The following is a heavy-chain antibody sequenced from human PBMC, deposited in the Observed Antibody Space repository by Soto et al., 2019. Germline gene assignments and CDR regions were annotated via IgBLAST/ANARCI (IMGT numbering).Heavy chain of an antibody. CDR1: GGSISSADYA. J-gene: IGHJ4*02. CDR3: ATRGYSYGYLDY. CDR2: IYHSGSI. Sequence: QLQLQESGSGLVKSSQTLSLTCAVSGGSISSADYAWSWIRQPPGKGLEWIGYIYHSGSIYSNPSLKSRVTISIDRSKNQFSLRLSSVTTADTAVYYCATRGYSYGYLDYWGQGSLVTVSS. D-gene: IGHD5-18*01. V-gene: IGHV4-30-2*01.